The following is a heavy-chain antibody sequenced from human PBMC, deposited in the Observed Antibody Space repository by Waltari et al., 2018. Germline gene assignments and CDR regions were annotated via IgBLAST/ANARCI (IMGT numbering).Heavy chain of an antibody. Sequence: QVHLVQSGAEVKKPGASVRVSCKTSGYTFSDYYIYWVRQAPGQGLEGMGWMKPQSGATNPAQKYQGRVTMTRDTSTSTVYMELRGLTSDDTAIYYCARDLFPNFWSGYGFDIWGQGTKVTVSS. CDR1: GYTFSDYY. D-gene: IGHD3-3*01. CDR2: MKPQSGAT. J-gene: IGHJ3*02. CDR3: ARDLFPNFWSGYGFDI. V-gene: IGHV1-2*02.